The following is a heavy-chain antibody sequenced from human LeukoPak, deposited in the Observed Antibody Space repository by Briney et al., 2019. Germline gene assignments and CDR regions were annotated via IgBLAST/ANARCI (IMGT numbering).Heavy chain of an antibody. CDR3: ARAGIVVVPAARPNNWFDP. CDR2: INHSGST. J-gene: IGHJ5*02. CDR1: GVSFSGYY. D-gene: IGHD2-2*01. Sequence: SETLSLTCAVYGVSFSGYYWSWVRQPPGKGLEWMGEINHSGSTNYNPSLKSRVTISVDTSKNQFSLKLSSVTAADTAVYYCARAGIVVVPAARPNNWFDPWGQGTLVTVSS. V-gene: IGHV4-34*01.